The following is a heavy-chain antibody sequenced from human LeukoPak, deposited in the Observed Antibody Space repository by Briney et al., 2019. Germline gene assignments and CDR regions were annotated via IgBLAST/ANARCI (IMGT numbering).Heavy chain of an antibody. CDR2: IYYSGST. V-gene: IGHV4-59*12. D-gene: IGHD3-10*01. J-gene: IGHJ5*02. Sequence: SETLSLTCTVSGGSISSYYWSWIRQPPGKGLEWIGSIYYSGSTYYNPSLKSRVTISVDTSKNQFSLKLSSVTAADTAVYYCARDTPLGRITMVRGVRGWFDPWGQGTLVTVSS. CDR1: GGSISSYY. CDR3: ARDTPLGRITMVRGVRGWFDP.